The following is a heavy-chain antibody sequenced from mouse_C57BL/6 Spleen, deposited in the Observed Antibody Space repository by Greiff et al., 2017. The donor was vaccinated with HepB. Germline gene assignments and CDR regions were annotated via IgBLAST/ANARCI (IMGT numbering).Heavy chain of an antibody. V-gene: IGHV1-59*01. D-gene: IGHD1-1*01. CDR2: IDPSDSYT. CDR3: AKILREGYFDV. J-gene: IGHJ1*03. CDR1: GYTFTSYW. Sequence: QVQLQQPGAELVRPGTSVKLSCKASGYTFTSYWMHWVKQRPGQGLEWIGVIDPSDSYTNYNQKFKGKATLTVDTSSSTAYMQLSSLTSEDSAVYYCAKILREGYFDVWGTGTTVTVSS.